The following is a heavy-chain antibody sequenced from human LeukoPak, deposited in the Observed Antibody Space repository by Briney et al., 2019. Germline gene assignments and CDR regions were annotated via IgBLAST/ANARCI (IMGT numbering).Heavy chain of an antibody. D-gene: IGHD5-24*01. CDR2: LNPSSGST. CDR1: GYTFTNYG. V-gene: IGHV1-46*01. CDR3: ARDEATGWFDP. J-gene: IGHJ5*02. Sequence: VASVKVSCKASGYTFTNYGISWVRQAPGQGLEWMGILNPSSGSTAYAQKFQGRVTMTRDTSTSTVYMELSSLRSEDTAVYYCARDEATGWFDPWGQGTLVIVFS.